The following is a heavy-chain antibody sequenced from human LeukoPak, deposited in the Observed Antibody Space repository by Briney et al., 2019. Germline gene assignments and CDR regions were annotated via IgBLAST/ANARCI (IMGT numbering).Heavy chain of an antibody. D-gene: IGHD2-15*01. CDR3: ATTVVARDALDI. Sequence: GGSLRLSCAASGFTFSSYGMHWVRQAPGKGLEWVAVISYDGSNKYYADSVKGRFTISRDNSKNTLYLQMNSLRAEDTAVYYCATTVVARDALDIWGQGTMVTVSS. V-gene: IGHV3-30*03. CDR1: GFTFSSYG. J-gene: IGHJ3*02. CDR2: ISYDGSNK.